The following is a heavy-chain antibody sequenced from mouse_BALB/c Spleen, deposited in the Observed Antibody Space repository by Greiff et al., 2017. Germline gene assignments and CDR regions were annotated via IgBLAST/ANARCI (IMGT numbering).Heavy chain of an antibody. CDR1: GFNIKDTY. V-gene: IGHV14-3*02. CDR2: IDPANGNT. J-gene: IGHJ1*01. Sequence: EVKLMESGAELVKPGASVKLSCTASGFNIKDTYMHWVKQRPEQGLEWIGRIDPANGNTKYDPKFQGKATITADTSSNTAYLQLSSLTSEDTAVYYCARDYYGSSYGYFDVWGAGTTVTVSS. CDR3: ARDYYGSSYGYFDV. D-gene: IGHD1-1*01.